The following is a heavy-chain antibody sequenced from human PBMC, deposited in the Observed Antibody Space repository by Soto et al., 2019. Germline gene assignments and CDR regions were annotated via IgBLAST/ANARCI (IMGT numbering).Heavy chain of an antibody. J-gene: IGHJ4*02. CDR3: TTQAVTVLEWLLPERYYFDY. V-gene: IGHV3-15*01. Sequence: PGGALRLSCAASGFTFSNAWMSWVRQAPGEGGEWGGRIKSKTDGGKTDYAAPVKGRFTISRDDSKNTLYLQMNSLKTEDTAVYYCTTQAVTVLEWLLPERYYFDYWGQGTLVTVSS. CDR2: IKSKTDGGKT. CDR1: GFTFSNAW. D-gene: IGHD3-3*01.